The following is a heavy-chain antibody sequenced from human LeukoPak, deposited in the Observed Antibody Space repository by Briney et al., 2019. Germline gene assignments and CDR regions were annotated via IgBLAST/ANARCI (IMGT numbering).Heavy chain of an antibody. CDR3: ARETGSAVGSTDFDY. J-gene: IGHJ4*02. CDR2: ISYDGSNK. CDR1: GFTFSSYG. D-gene: IGHD4-17*01. V-gene: IGHV3-30*03. Sequence: GGSLRLSCAASGFTFSSYGMHWVRQAPSKGLEWVAVISYDGSNKYYADSVKGRFTISRDNSKNTLYLQMNSLRAEDTAVYYCARETGSAVGSTDFDYWGQGTLVTVSS.